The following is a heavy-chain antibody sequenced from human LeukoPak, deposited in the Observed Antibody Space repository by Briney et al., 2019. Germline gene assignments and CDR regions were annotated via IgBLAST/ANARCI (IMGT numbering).Heavy chain of an antibody. CDR3: AKDRILGLVVVVAANDY. D-gene: IGHD2-15*01. CDR2: ISGSGGST. Sequence: GGSLRLSCAASGFTFSSYAMSWVRQAPGKGLEWVSAISGSGGSTYYADSVQGRFTISRDNSKNTLYLQMNSLRAEDTAVYYCAKDRILGLVVVVAANDYWGQGTLVTVSS. CDR1: GFTFSSYA. V-gene: IGHV3-23*01. J-gene: IGHJ4*02.